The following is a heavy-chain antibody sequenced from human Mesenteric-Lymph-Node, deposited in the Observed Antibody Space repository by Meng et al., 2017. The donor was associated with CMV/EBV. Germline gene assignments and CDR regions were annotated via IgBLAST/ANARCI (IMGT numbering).Heavy chain of an antibody. CDR1: GFSLSTSGVG. Sequence: QITFKESGPTLVKPTQTLTLTCTFSGFSLSTSGVGVGWIRQPPGKALEWLALNYWDDDKRYSPSLKSRLTITKDTSKNQVVLTMTNMDPVDTATYYCAHSSGIAAAGPFYFDYWGQGTLVTVSS. CDR2: NYWDDDK. D-gene: IGHD6-13*01. CDR3: AHSSGIAAAGPFYFDY. V-gene: IGHV2-5*02. J-gene: IGHJ4*02.